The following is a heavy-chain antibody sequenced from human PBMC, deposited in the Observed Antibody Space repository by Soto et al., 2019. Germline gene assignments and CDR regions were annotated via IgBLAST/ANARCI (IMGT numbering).Heavy chain of an antibody. CDR2: IKQDGSQN. Sequence: GGSLRLSCAASGFTFSNYWMSWVRQAPGKGLEWVANIKQDGSQNYYVDSVKGRFTTSRDNTKNSVSLQMNSLRAEDTAVYYCAREYTAWPLAYGLDVWGQGTTVTVSS. V-gene: IGHV3-7*01. D-gene: IGHD2-2*02. J-gene: IGHJ6*02. CDR1: GFTFSNYW. CDR3: AREYTAWPLAYGLDV.